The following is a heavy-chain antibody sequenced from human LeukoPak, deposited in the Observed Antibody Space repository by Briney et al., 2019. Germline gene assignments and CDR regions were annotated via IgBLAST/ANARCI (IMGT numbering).Heavy chain of an antibody. V-gene: IGHV3-30-3*01. CDR2: ISYDGSDT. Sequence: GGSLRLSCAASGFNFSSYAMHWLRQPPGKGLEWVAIISYDGSDTYYTASVKGRFTISKDNSKKTLYLQMNSLRAEDTAVYYCASARVVEVLATPTALDYWGQGTLVTVSS. CDR1: GFNFSSYA. CDR3: ASARVVEVLATPTALDY. D-gene: IGHD2-2*01. J-gene: IGHJ4*02.